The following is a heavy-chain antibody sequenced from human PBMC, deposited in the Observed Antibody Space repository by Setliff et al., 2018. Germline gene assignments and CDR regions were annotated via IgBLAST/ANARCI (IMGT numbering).Heavy chain of an antibody. V-gene: IGHV1-3*01. CDR1: GDTSTTYA. D-gene: IGHD1-26*01. CDR3: ARGDVYSGSYYHFDY. Sequence: ASVKVSCKASGDTSTTYAIHWVRQAPGQGLEWMGWINAGNGNIRYSQNFQGRVTITRDTSASTAYMELSSLTSEDTAIYYCARGDVYSGSYYHFDYWGQGTLVTVSS. J-gene: IGHJ4*02. CDR2: INAGNGNI.